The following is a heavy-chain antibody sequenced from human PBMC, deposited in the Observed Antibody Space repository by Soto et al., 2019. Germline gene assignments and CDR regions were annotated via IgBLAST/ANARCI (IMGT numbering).Heavy chain of an antibody. CDR1: GFTFSSYA. J-gene: IGHJ4*02. D-gene: IGHD6-13*01. CDR2: LNGRATEK. CDR3: AKVHPDSSWFHLDF. Sequence: GGSLRLSCVISGFTFSSYAMTWVRQAPGKGLEWVSTLNGRATEKYHADSVRGRFTISRDNSKSTLYLQMNSLSAEDSAIYYCAKVHPDSSWFHLDFWGQGTLVTVSS. V-gene: IGHV3-23*01.